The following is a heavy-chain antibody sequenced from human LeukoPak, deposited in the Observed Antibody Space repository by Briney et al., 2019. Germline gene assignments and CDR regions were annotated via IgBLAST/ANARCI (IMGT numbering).Heavy chain of an antibody. CDR2: INPSGGST. D-gene: IGHD2-15*01. J-gene: IGHJ6*02. V-gene: IGHV1-46*01. CDR1: GYTFTSYG. Sequence: ASVKVSCKASGYTFTSYGISWVRQAPGQGLEWMGIINPSGGSTSYAQKFQGRVTMTRDTSTSTVYMELSSLRSEDTAVYYCARVASPYCSGGSCYSVFSSDYYYYGMDVWGQGTTVTVSS. CDR3: ARVASPYCSGGSCYSVFSSDYYYYGMDV.